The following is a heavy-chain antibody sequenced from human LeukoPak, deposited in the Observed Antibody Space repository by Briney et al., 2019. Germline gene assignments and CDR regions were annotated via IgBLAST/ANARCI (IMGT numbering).Heavy chain of an antibody. V-gene: IGHV4-39*01. J-gene: IGHJ4*02. D-gene: IGHD5-18*01. Sequence: TSETLSLTCTVSGGSISSSSYYWGWIRQPPGKGLEWIGSIYYSGSTYYNPSLKSRVTISVDTSKNQFSLKLSSVTAADTAVYYCARPSSYPHGYNYWGQGTLVTVSS. CDR1: GGSISSSSYY. CDR2: IYYSGST. CDR3: ARPSSYPHGYNY.